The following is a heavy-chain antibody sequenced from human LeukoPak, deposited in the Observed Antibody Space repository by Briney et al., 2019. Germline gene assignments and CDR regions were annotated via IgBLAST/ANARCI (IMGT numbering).Heavy chain of an antibody. J-gene: IGHJ4*02. CDR2: IYYSGST. CDR1: GGSISSYY. CDR3: ARDSTYSSSYDY. D-gene: IGHD6-13*01. V-gene: IGHV4-59*01. Sequence: SETLSLTCAVSGGSISSYYWSWIRQPPGKGLEWIGYIYYSGSTNYNPSLKSRVTISVDTSKNQFSLKLSSVTAADTAVYYCARDSTYSSSYDYWGQGTLVTVSS.